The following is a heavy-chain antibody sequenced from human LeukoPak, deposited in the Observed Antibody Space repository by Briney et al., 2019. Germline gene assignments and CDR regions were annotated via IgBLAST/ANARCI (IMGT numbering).Heavy chain of an antibody. CDR2: IRSKANSYAT. Sequence: PGGSLRLSCAASGFTFSGSAMHWVRQASGKGLEWVGRIRSKANSYATAYAASVKGRFTISRDDSKNTAYLQVNSLKTEDTAVYYCTRARYQLLYSLDAFDIWGQGTMVTVSS. V-gene: IGHV3-73*01. CDR3: TRARYQLLYSLDAFDI. D-gene: IGHD2-2*02. J-gene: IGHJ3*02. CDR1: GFTFSGSA.